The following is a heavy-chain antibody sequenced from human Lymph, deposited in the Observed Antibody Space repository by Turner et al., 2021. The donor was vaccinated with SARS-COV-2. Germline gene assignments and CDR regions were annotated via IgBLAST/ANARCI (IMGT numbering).Heavy chain of an antibody. D-gene: IGHD4-4*01. CDR2: SISSGSYI. V-gene: IGHV3-21*01. CDR1: GLTFSTYS. CDR3: ARDIPTTADFFDY. Sequence: VQRLECGGGLVKPGGSLRLSCAASGLTFSTYSMNWVRQAPGKGLEWISSSISSGSYIYYAHSVKGRFTITEDDAKNSLYLQMSSLRAEDTAVYYCARDIPTTADFFDYWGQGTLVTVSS. J-gene: IGHJ4*02.